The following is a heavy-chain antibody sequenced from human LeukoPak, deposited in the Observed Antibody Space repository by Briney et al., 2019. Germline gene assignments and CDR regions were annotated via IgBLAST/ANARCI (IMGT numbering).Heavy chain of an antibody. D-gene: IGHD6-19*01. CDR2: INPSGGST. CDR3: ARGSYIAVAGPLGVIRKDYYYYMDV. J-gene: IGHJ6*03. CDR1: GYTFTSYY. V-gene: IGHV1-46*01. Sequence: ASVKVSCKASGYTFTSYYMHWVRQAPGQGLEWMGIINPSGGSTSYAQKFQGRVTMTRDTSTSTVYMELSSLRSEDTAVYYCARGSYIAVAGPLGVIRKDYYYYMDVWGKGTTVTISS.